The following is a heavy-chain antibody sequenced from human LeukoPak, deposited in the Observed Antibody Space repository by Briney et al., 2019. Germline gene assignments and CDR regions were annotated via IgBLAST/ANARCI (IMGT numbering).Heavy chain of an antibody. CDR1: GFTFSSYW. Sequence: GGSLRLSCAASGFTFSSYWMSWVRQAPGKGLEWVANIGQDGSKIYYVDSVKGRFTISRDNAKNSLYLHMNSLRAEDTAVYYCARYDGSVVPIDYWGQGTLVTVSS. CDR3: ARYDGSVVPIDY. D-gene: IGHD3-10*01. V-gene: IGHV3-7*02. CDR2: IGQDGSKI. J-gene: IGHJ4*02.